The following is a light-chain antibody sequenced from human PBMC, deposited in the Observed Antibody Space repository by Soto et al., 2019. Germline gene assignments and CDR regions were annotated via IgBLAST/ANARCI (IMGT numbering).Light chain of an antibody. J-gene: IGLJ1*01. CDR3: LSYGKV. CDR2: EVR. V-gene: IGLV2-14*01. Sequence: QSALTQPASVSGSAGQSITISCSGTMRDVGAYNLVSWYQQHPGTAPKLIIYEVRNRPSGISSRFSGSRSGNTASLTISGLQPEDEAEYFCLSYGKVFGTGTKLTVL. CDR1: MRDVGAYNL.